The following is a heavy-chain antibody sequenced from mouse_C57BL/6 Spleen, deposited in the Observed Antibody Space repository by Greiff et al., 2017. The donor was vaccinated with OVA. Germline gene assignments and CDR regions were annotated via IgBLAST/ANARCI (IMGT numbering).Heavy chain of an antibody. Sequence: QVHVKQPGAELVRPGTSVKLSCKASGYTFTSYWMHWVKQRPGQGLEWIGVIDPSDSYTNYNQKFKGKATLTVDTSSSTAYMQLSSLTSEDSAVYYCATFGSSRYAMDYWGQGTSVTVSS. J-gene: IGHJ4*01. CDR2: IDPSDSYT. V-gene: IGHV1-59*01. CDR1: GYTFTSYW. D-gene: IGHD1-1*01. CDR3: ATFGSSRYAMDY.